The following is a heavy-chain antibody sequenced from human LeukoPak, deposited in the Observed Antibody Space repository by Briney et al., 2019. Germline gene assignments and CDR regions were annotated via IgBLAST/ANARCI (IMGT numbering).Heavy chain of an antibody. CDR2: IIPIFGTA. Sequence: ASVKVSCKASGGTFSSYAISWVRQAPGQGLEWMGGIIPIFGTANYAQKLQGRVTMTTDTSTSTAYMELRSLRSDDTAVYYCARDINYYGSGSCDYWGQGTLVTVSS. J-gene: IGHJ4*02. V-gene: IGHV1-69*05. CDR3: ARDINYYGSGSCDY. CDR1: GGTFSSYA. D-gene: IGHD3-10*01.